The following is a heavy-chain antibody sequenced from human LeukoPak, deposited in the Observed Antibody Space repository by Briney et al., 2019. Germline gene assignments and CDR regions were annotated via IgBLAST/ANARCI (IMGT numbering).Heavy chain of an antibody. D-gene: IGHD3-3*01. CDR3: ARDRSYDFPPEEAFDI. CDR1: GYTFTSYG. Sequence: ASVKVSCKASGYTFTSYGIIWVRQAPGQGLEWMGWISAYNGNTNYAQKLQGRVTMTTDTSTSTAYMELRSLRSDDTAVYYCARDRSYDFPPEEAFDIWSQGTMVTVSS. V-gene: IGHV1-18*01. J-gene: IGHJ3*02. CDR2: ISAYNGNT.